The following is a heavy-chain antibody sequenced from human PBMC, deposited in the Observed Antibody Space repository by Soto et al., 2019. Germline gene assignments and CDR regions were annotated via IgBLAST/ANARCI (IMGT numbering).Heavy chain of an antibody. Sequence: SETLSLTCTVSGGSISSYYWSWIRQPPGKGLEWIGYIYYSGSTNYNPSLKSRVTISVDTSKNQFSLKLSSVTAADTAVYYCARTYCSGGSCYPGAWYYYMDVWGKGTTVTVSS. CDR2: IYYSGST. J-gene: IGHJ6*03. CDR1: GGSISSYY. D-gene: IGHD2-15*01. CDR3: ARTYCSGGSCYPGAWYYYMDV. V-gene: IGHV4-59*01.